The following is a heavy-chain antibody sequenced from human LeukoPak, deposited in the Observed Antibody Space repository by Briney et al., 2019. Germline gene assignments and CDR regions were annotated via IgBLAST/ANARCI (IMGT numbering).Heavy chain of an antibody. V-gene: IGHV3-23*01. J-gene: IGHJ4*02. CDR3: AKGNGYSYGRYYFDY. Sequence: GGSLRLSCAAAGFTFSSYAMGWVRQAPGKGLEGVSAITASGGNTYYADSVKGRFTISRDNSKNTLYLQVNSLRAEDTAVYYCAKGNGYSYGRYYFDYWGQGTLVTVSS. D-gene: IGHD5-18*01. CDR1: GFTFSSYA. CDR2: ITASGGNT.